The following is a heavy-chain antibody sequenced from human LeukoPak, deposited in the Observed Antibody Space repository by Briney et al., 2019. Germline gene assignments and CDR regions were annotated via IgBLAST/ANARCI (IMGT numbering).Heavy chain of an antibody. J-gene: IGHJ6*03. CDR3: ARDAGRPAYYMDV. CDR1: GYTFTGYY. CDR2: INPNSGGT. Sequence: ASVKVSCKASGYTFTGYYMHWVRRAPGQGLEWMGWINPNSGGTNYAQKFQGRVTMTRDTSISTAYMELSRLRSDDTAVYYCARDAGRPAYYMDVWGKGTTVTVSS. D-gene: IGHD6-13*01. V-gene: IGHV1-2*02.